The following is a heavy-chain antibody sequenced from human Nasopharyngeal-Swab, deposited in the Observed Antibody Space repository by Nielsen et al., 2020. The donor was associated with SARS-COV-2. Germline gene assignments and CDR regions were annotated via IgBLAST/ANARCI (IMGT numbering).Heavy chain of an antibody. CDR3: TTGTTGNPTYYYYYGMDV. J-gene: IGHJ6*02. Sequence: VRQAPGKGLEWVANIKQDGSEKYYVDSVKGRFTISRDNAKNSLYLQMNSLRAEDTAVYYCTTGTTGNPTYYYYYGMDVWGQGTTVTVSS. CDR2: IKQDGSEK. D-gene: IGHD1-1*01. V-gene: IGHV3-7*03.